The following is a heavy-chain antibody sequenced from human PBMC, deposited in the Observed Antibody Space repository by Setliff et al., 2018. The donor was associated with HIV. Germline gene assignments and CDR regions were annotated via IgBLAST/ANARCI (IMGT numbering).Heavy chain of an antibody. CDR1: GFTFSDDY. Sequence: GGSLRLSCAASGFTFSDDYMSWIRQIPGKGLEWVSYISGSGSVIFYADSVKGRFTISRDNAKNSLHLQMNSLRAEDTAVYYCARVVDTSGGYWGSFYRYMDVWGKGTTVTVSS. V-gene: IGHV3-11*01. CDR3: ARVVDTSGGYWGSFYRYMDV. D-gene: IGHD3-10*01. CDR2: ISGSGSVI. J-gene: IGHJ6*03.